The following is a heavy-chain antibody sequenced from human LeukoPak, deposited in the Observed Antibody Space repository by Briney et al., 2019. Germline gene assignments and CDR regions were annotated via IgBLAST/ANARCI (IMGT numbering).Heavy chain of an antibody. CDR1: GYSIRSGYS. V-gene: IGHV4-38-2*02. J-gene: IGHJ4*02. Sequence: SETLSLTCIVSGYSIRSGYSWGWIRQPPGKGLERMGTISHSGSTNYNPSLKSRVTMSVDTSKNQFSLKLNSVTATDTAVYYCASAFSAYDPFDSWGQGTLVTVSS. CDR2: ISHSGST. D-gene: IGHD5-12*01. CDR3: ASAFSAYDPFDS.